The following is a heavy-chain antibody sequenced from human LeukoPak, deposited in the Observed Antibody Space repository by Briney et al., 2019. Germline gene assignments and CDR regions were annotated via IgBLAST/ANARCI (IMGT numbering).Heavy chain of an antibody. CDR1: GFTFSYVS. Sequence: GGSLRLSCAASGFTFSYVSLSWVRQAPGKGLEWVCHIKSKTDGGTTAYAAPVKGRFTISRDDSKSALYLQMNSLKTEDTAVYYCASYDPALGAFDIWGQGTRVTVSS. CDR3: ASYDPALGAFDI. V-gene: IGHV3-15*01. CDR2: IKSKTDGGTT. J-gene: IGHJ3*02. D-gene: IGHD3-22*01.